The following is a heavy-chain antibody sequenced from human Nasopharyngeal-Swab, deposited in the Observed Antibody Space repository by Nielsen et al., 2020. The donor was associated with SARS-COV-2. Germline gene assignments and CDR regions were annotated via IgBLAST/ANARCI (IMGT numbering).Heavy chain of an antibody. V-gene: IGHV3-30*18. CDR3: AKGGGTTGTVGLDI. D-gene: IGHD1-1*01. CDR2: ISYDGSNK. Sequence: GGSLRLSCAASGFTFSSYGMHWVRQAPGKGLEWVAVISYDGSNKYYADSVKGRFTISRDNSKNTLYLQTNSLRAEDTAVYYCAKGGGTTGTVGLDIWGQGTMVTVSS. J-gene: IGHJ3*02. CDR1: GFTFSSYG.